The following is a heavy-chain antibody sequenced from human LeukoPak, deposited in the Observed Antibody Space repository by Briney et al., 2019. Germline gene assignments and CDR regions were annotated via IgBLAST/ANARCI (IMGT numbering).Heavy chain of an antibody. Sequence: ASVKVSCKASGGTFSSYAISWVRQAPGHGLEWMGGIIPIFGTANYAQKFQGRVTITADESTSTAYMELSSLRSEDTAVYYCARDNPKTIWSGYPNYYYYGMDVWGQGTTVTVSS. J-gene: IGHJ6*02. V-gene: IGHV1-69*13. CDR2: IIPIFGTA. D-gene: IGHD3-3*01. CDR1: GGTFSSYA. CDR3: ARDNPKTIWSGYPNYYYYGMDV.